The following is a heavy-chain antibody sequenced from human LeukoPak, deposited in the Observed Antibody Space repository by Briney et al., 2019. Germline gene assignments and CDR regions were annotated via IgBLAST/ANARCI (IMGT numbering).Heavy chain of an antibody. V-gene: IGHV3-7*01. Sequence: GGSLRLSCVASGFTFSSYWMSWVRQAPGKGLEWVANINQDGSEKYDVDSAKGRFTISRDNAKNSLYLQMNSLRVEDTAMYYCTRVGGGDGSGWSTTDYWGQGTLVTVSS. CDR1: GFTFSSYW. CDR2: INQDGSEK. D-gene: IGHD6-19*01. CDR3: TRVGGGDGSGWSTTDY. J-gene: IGHJ4*02.